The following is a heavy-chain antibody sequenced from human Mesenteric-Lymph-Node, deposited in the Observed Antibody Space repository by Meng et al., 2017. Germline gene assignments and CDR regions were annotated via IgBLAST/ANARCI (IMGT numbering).Heavy chain of an antibody. D-gene: IGHD3-22*01. J-gene: IGHJ4*02. CDR2: ISSSSSYI. CDR3: ARTHYDSSGYYTSDY. Sequence: GGSLRLSCTGSGFNFNTYSMNWVRQAPGKGLEWVSSISSSSSYIYYADSVKGRFTISRDNAKNSLYLQMNSLRAEDTAVYYCARTHYDSSGYYTSDYWGQGTLVTVSS. V-gene: IGHV3-21*01. CDR1: GFNFNTYS.